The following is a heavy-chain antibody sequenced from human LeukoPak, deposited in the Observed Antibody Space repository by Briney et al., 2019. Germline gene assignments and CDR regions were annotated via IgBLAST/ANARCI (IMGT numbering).Heavy chain of an antibody. D-gene: IGHD6-19*01. CDR2: ISGSGGST. V-gene: IGHV3-23*01. Sequence: GGSLRLSCAASGFTFSSYAMSWVRQAPGKGLEWVSAISGSGGSTYYADSVKGRFTISRDNSKNTLYLQMNSLRAEDTAVYYRAKSRYSSGWSDYFDYWGQGTLVTVSS. J-gene: IGHJ4*02. CDR3: AKSRYSSGWSDYFDY. CDR1: GFTFSSYA.